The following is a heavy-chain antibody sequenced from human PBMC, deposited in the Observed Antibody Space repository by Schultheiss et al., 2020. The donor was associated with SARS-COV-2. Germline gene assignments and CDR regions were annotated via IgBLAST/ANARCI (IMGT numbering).Heavy chain of an antibody. D-gene: IGHD2-21*01. CDR1: GYSISSGYY. J-gene: IGHJ5*02. CDR2: IYHSGRT. CDR3: ARGGRAVVIAIRRVGLWFDP. V-gene: IGHV4-38-2*02. Sequence: SETLSLTCNVSGYSISSGYYWGWTRQPPGGGLEWIGSIYHSGRTFYNPSLKSRITISVDTSKNQFSLKLSSVTAADTAVYYCARGGRAVVIAIRRVGLWFDPWGQGTLVTVSS.